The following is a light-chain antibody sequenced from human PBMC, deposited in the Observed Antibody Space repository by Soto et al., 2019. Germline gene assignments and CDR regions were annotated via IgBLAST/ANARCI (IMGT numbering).Light chain of an antibody. V-gene: IGKV3D-15*01. J-gene: IGKJ3*01. CDR3: QQYKNWHPQFT. CDR1: QSVSSN. Sequence: EIVMTQSPATLSVSPGERATLSCRASQSVSSNLAWYQQKPGQAPRLLIYGASTSDTGIPASFSGSGSGTGFTLTSSSMPSQDFEFDYCQQYKNWHPQFTFGPGTKVDIK. CDR2: GAS.